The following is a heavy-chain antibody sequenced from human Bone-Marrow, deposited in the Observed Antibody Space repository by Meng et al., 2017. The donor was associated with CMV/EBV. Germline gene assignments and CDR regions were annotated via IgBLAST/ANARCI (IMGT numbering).Heavy chain of an antibody. CDR1: GGPISSSSYY. J-gene: IGHJ4*02. D-gene: IGHD4-17*01. CDR3: ARGVPTVTTYSPIYFDD. Sequence: SDTLSLTCTVPGGPISSSSYYWGWIRQPPGKGLEWIGSIYYSGSTYYNPCLKSRVTIAVDTSKNQFSLKLSSVTAADTAVYYCARGVPTVTTYSPIYFDDWGQGTRVTVSS. CDR2: IYYSGST. V-gene: IGHV4-39*07.